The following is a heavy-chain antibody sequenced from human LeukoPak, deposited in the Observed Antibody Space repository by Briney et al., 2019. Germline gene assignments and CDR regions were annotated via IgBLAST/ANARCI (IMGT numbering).Heavy chain of an antibody. CDR3: ANPIPIWFGDS. J-gene: IGHJ5*02. CDR1: GGSFSGYY. CDR2: INHSGST. D-gene: IGHD3-10*01. V-gene: IGHV4-34*01. Sequence: SETLSLTRAVYGGSFSGYYWSWIRQPPGKGLEWIGEINHSGSTNYNPSLKSRVTISVDTSKNQFSLKLSSVTAADTAVYYCANPIPIWFGDSWGQGTLVSVSS.